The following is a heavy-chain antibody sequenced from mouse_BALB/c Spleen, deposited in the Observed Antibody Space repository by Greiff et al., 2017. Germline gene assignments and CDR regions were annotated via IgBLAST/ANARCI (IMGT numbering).Heavy chain of an antibody. J-gene: IGHJ4*01. CDR3: ALHYYGSRGYAMDY. CDR2: IDPANGNT. Sequence: VQLQQPGAELVKPGASVKLSCTASGFNIKDTYMHWVKQRPEQGLEWIGRIDPANGNTKYDPKFQGKATITADTSSNTAYLQLSSLTSEDTAVYYCALHYYGSRGYAMDYWGQGTSVTVSS. CDR1: GFNIKDTY. D-gene: IGHD1-1*01. V-gene: IGHV14-3*02.